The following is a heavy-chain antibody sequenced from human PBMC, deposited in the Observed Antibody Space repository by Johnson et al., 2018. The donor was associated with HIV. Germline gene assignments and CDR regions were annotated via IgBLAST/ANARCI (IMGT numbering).Heavy chain of an antibody. V-gene: IGHV3-7*05. CDR3: PREGVRDGYSVAFDI. J-gene: IGHJ3*02. D-gene: IGHD5-24*01. Sequence: VQLVESGGGLVQPGGSLRLSCAASGFTFSDHYMDWVRQAPGKGLEWVANIKQDGSEKYYVDSVKGRFTISRDNAKNSLYLQMNSLRAEDTAVYYCPREGVRDGYSVAFDIWGQGTMVTVSS. CDR1: GFTFSDHY. CDR2: IKQDGSEK.